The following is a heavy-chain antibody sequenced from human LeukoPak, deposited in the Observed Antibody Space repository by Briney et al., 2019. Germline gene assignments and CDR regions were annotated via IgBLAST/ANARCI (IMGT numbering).Heavy chain of an antibody. J-gene: IGHJ6*03. D-gene: IGHD6-6*01. Sequence: GGSLRLSCAASGFTFDDYGMSWVRQAPGKGLEWVSGINWNGGSTGYADSVKGRFTISRDNAKNSLYLQMNSLRAEDTALYYCANIAARRTDTDYYYYYYMDVWGKGTTVTVSS. CDR3: ANIAARRTDTDYYYYYYMDV. CDR1: GFTFDDYG. CDR2: INWNGGST. V-gene: IGHV3-20*04.